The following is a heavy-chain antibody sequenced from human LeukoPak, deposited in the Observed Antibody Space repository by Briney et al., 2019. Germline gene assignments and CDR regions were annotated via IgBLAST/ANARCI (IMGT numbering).Heavy chain of an antibody. Sequence: PSETLSLTCTVSGGSISSSSYYWSWIRQPAGKGLEWIGRIYTSGSTNYNPSLKSRVTMSVDTSKNQFSLKLSSVTAADTAVYYCARDRVDWYYYDSSGWIDYWGQGTLVTVSS. V-gene: IGHV4-61*02. CDR1: GGSISSSSYY. CDR2: IYTSGST. J-gene: IGHJ4*02. CDR3: ARDRVDWYYYDSSGWIDY. D-gene: IGHD3-22*01.